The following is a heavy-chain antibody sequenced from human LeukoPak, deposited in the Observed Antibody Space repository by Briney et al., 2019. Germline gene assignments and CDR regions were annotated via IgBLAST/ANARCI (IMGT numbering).Heavy chain of an antibody. V-gene: IGHV4-59*01. CDR2: IYYSGST. Sequence: SGTPSLPFTVSGGSIISYYWSWIRRPPGKGLEWIGYIYYSGSTNYNPSLKSRVTISVDTSKNQFSLKLSSVTAADTAVYYCARDTVEYYYGMDVWGQGTTVTVSS. J-gene: IGHJ6*02. CDR3: ARDTVEYYYGMDV. CDR1: GGSIISYY.